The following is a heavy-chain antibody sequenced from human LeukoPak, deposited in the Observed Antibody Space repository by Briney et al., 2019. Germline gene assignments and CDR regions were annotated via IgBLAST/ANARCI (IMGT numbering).Heavy chain of an antibody. CDR3: ARASDWLYDIYYGMDV. CDR1: GGSISSYY. Sequence: SETLSLTCTVSGGSISSYYWGWIRQPPGKGLEWIGSINYSGTTYYNPSLKSRVTISVDTSRNQFSLKLSSVTAADTAVYYCARASDWLYDIYYGMDVWGQGTTVTVSS. CDR2: INYSGTT. V-gene: IGHV4-39*07. J-gene: IGHJ6*02. D-gene: IGHD2-21*02.